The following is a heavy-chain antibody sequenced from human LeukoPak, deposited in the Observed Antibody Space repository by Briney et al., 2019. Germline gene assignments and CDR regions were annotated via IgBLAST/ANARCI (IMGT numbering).Heavy chain of an antibody. D-gene: IGHD2-2*01. J-gene: IGHJ5*02. CDR2: INHSGST. CDR1: GGSFSGYY. V-gene: IGHV4-34*01. Sequence: KPSETLSLTCAVYGGSFSGYYWSWIRQPPGKGLEWIGEINHSGSTNYNPSLKSRVTISVDTSKNQFSLKLSSVSAADTAVYYCARGGCNSTSCYFDPWGQGTLVTVSS. CDR3: ARGGCNSTSCYFDP.